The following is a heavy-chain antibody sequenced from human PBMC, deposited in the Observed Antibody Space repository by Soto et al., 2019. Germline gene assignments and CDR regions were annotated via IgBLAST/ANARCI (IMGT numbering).Heavy chain of an antibody. V-gene: IGHV1-18*01. J-gene: IGHJ6*02. CDR1: CYTFTSYG. CDR2: ISADNGYT. D-gene: IGHD4-17*01. Sequence: ASVKVSCKASCYTFTSYGINWVRQAPGQGLEWLGWISADNGYTTYAQQFQGRVTMTRDTSTNTAYMELSSLRSEDTAVYYCAREQRYGDPPDYYYGMDVWGQGTTVTVSS. CDR3: AREQRYGDPPDYYYGMDV.